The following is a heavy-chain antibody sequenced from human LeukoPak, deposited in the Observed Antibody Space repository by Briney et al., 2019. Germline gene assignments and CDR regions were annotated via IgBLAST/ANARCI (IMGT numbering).Heavy chain of an antibody. CDR1: GFTFGDYA. J-gene: IGHJ3*02. D-gene: IGHD3-10*01. V-gene: IGHV3-15*01. CDR3: TTDRSSIRRVRGVSPFDI. CDR2: IKSKTDGGTT. Sequence: PGGSLRLSCTASGFTFGDYAMSWFRQAPGKGLEWVGRIKSKTDGGTTDYAAPVKGRFTISRDDSKNTLYLQMNSLKTEDTAVYYCTTDRSSIRRVRGVSPFDIWGQGTMVTVSS.